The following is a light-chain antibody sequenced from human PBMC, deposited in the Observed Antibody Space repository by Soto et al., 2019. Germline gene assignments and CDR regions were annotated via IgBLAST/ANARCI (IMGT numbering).Light chain of an antibody. CDR2: KAS. V-gene: IGKV1-5*03. CDR1: QSVTTW. Sequence: IHLILSPTTLSASVGDRVTITCRASQSVTTWLAWYQQKPGKAPKLLIYKASNLESGLPSRFTGSGSGTEFTLTISSLQSDDFATYYCQQYGTYPITFGQGTRLEIK. CDR3: QQYGTYPIT. J-gene: IGKJ5*01.